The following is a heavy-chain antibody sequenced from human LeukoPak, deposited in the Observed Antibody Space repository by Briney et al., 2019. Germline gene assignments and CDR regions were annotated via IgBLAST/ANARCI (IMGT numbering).Heavy chain of an antibody. J-gene: IGHJ5*02. CDR3: ATHTTTGLWFDP. CDR1: VYTLTALS. CDR2: LDHEDGET. V-gene: IGHV1-24*01. Sequence: ASQKVSCKVSVYTLTALSMHCVRQAPGNRLERMGGLDHEDGETIYAQKFQGRVTMTEDTSTDTAYMELSSLRSEDTAVYYCATHTTTGLWFDPWGQGTLVTVSS. D-gene: IGHD1-26*01.